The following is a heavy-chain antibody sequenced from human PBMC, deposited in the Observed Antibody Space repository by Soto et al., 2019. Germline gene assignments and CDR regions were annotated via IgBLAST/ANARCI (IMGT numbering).Heavy chain of an antibody. CDR2: ISTYNGDT. D-gene: IGHD5-12*01. CDR3: AREGVAPYYYYGIDV. CDR1: GYTFTRSG. V-gene: IGHV1-18*01. J-gene: IGHJ6*02. Sequence: QVQLVQSGAEVKKPGASVKVSCKASGYTFTRSGISWVRQAPGQGLEWMGWISTYNGDTNYAQTFQGRVTMTTDTSTSTAYMELRSLRSDDTAVYYCAREGVAPYYYYGIDVCGQGTPVTVSS.